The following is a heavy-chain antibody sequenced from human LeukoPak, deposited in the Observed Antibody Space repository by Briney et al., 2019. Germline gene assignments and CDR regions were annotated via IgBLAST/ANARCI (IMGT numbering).Heavy chain of an antibody. D-gene: IGHD4-11*01. CDR1: GGSISSSSYY. CDR3: ARAFSNLDFDH. J-gene: IGHJ4*02. CDR2: IYYSGST. V-gene: IGHV4-39*07. Sequence: PSETLSLTCTVSGGSISSSSYYWGWIRQPPGKGLEWIGYIYYSGSTSYNPSLKSRLDVSVDTSNNWLSLKLSSVIAADTAVYYCARAFSNLDFDHWGQGILVTVSS.